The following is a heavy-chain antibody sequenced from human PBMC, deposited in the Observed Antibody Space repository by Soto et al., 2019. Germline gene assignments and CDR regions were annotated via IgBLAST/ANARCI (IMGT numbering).Heavy chain of an antibody. CDR1: GYTFTSYY. CDR2: INPSGGST. V-gene: IGHV1-46*01. D-gene: IGHD4-17*01. Sequence: GASVKVSCKASGYTFTSYYMHWVRQAPGQGLEWMGIINPSGGSTSYAQKFQGRVTMTRDTSTSTVYMELSSLRSEDTAVYYCARDAMTTVVKDYYYGMDVWGQGTTVTVSS. CDR3: ARDAMTTVVKDYYYGMDV. J-gene: IGHJ6*02.